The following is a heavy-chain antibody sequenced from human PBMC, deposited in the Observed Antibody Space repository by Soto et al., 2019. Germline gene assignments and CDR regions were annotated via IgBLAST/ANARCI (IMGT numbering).Heavy chain of an antibody. CDR3: AKDFDSSGYDY. Sequence: PGGSLRLSCAASGFTFSSYGMHWVRQAPGKGLEWVAVISYDGSNKYYVDSVKGRFTISRDNSKNTLYLQMNSLRAEDTAVYYCAKDFDSSGYDYWGQGTLVTVSS. CDR1: GFTFSSYG. CDR2: ISYDGSNK. J-gene: IGHJ4*02. V-gene: IGHV3-30*18. D-gene: IGHD3-22*01.